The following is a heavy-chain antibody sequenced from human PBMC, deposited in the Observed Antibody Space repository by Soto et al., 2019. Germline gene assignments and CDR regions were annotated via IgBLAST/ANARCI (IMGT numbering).Heavy chain of an antibody. CDR2: ISFSGSHI. CDR1: DFTLSSYT. V-gene: IGHV3-21*01. J-gene: IGHJ5*02. CDR3: ARGSVVYGNLRWLDL. D-gene: IGHD2-15*01. Sequence: EVQLVESGGGLVKPGGSLRLSCGATDFTLSSYTIHWFRQAPGKGLEWVAIISFSGSHIDYADSVKGRFTVSRDNAQESVYLQMNSLRVEDTAVYNCARGSVVYGNLRWLDLWGQGTHVTVSS.